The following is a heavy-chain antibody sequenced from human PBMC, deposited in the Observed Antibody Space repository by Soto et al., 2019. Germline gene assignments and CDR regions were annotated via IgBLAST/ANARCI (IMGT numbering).Heavy chain of an antibody. J-gene: IGHJ6*02. D-gene: IGHD2-2*01. CDR3: AKDRRYCSSTSCYQPYYYGMDV. Sequence: PVGSLGISWAASGFTFSNYATHWVRQAPGEGLEWVAVISYEGSNKYYADSVKGRFTISRDNSKNTLYLQMNSLRAEDTAVYYCAKDRRYCSSTSCYQPYYYGMDVWGQGTTVTVSS. CDR2: ISYEGSNK. CDR1: GFTFSNYA. V-gene: IGHV3-30*04.